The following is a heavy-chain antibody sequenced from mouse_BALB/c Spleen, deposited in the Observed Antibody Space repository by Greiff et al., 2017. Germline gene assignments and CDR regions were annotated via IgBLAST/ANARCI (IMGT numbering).Heavy chain of an antibody. D-gene: IGHD2-3*01. J-gene: IGHJ4*01. CDR3: ARDGGTYDGYYYAMDY. V-gene: IGHV2-9*02. CDR2: IWAGGST. Sequence: VKLQESGPGLVAPSQSLSITCTVSGFSLTSYGVHWVRQPPGKGLEWLGVIWAGGSTNYNSALMSRLSISKDNSKSQVFLKMNSLQTDDTAMYYCARDGGTYDGYYYAMDYWGQGTSVTVSS. CDR1: GFSLTSYG.